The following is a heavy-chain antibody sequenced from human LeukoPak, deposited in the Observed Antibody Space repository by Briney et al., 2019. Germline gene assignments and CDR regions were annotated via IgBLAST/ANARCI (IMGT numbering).Heavy chain of an antibody. J-gene: IGHJ6*02. V-gene: IGHV3-23*01. Sequence: GGSLKPSFQASEFTFSGYSLTWVRQAPGRGWDGAGGLGRTGEYKYYADSVKGRFTISRDNSKDTVSLQMNSLRAEDSAIYYCVKDRPCDTCMPMDAWGQGTTVTVSS. D-gene: IGHD2-8*01. CDR1: EFTFSGYS. CDR2: LGRTGEYK. CDR3: VKDRPCDTCMPMDA.